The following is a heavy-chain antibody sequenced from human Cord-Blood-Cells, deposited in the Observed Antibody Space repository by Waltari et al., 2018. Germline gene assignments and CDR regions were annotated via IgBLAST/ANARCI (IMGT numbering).Heavy chain of an antibody. D-gene: IGHD1-26*01. V-gene: IGHV4-34*01. CDR2: INHSGST. Sequence: HVQLQHWGARLLKLSETPSLTCAVYVGSFSVVYWCSIRQPPGKGLEWIGKINHSGSTNYNPSLKSRVTISVDTSKNQFSLKLSSVTAADTAVYYCASMVGGSYSDYWGQGTLVTVSS. CDR1: VGSFSVVY. J-gene: IGHJ4*02. CDR3: ASMVGGSYSDY.